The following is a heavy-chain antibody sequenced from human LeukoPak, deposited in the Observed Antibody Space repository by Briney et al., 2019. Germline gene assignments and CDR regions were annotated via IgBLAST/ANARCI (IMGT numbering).Heavy chain of an antibody. CDR1: GFTFTNAW. Sequence: GGSLRLSCAASGFTFTNAWMSWVRQAPGKGLEWVGLIKSKTDGATTDYAAPVKGRFTISRDDSKNTLYLQMNSLKIEDTAVYYCTTVKSTSWNYFYCYMDVWGKGTTVTVSS. V-gene: IGHV3-15*01. D-gene: IGHD6-13*01. CDR3: TTVKSTSWNYFYCYMDV. J-gene: IGHJ6*03. CDR2: IKSKTDGATT.